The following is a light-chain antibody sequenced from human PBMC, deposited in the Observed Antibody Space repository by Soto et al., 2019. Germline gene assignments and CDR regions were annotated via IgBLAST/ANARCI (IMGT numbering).Light chain of an antibody. V-gene: IGKV1-39*01. Sequence: DIQMTQSPSSLSASVGDRVTITCRASQSISSYLNWYQQKPGKAPKLLIYTASSLQTGVPSRFRGSGSGTDFTLTISSLQPEDFSTYYCQQSYSTPRTFGQWTKVEI. CDR1: QSISSY. CDR2: TAS. J-gene: IGKJ1*01. CDR3: QQSYSTPRT.